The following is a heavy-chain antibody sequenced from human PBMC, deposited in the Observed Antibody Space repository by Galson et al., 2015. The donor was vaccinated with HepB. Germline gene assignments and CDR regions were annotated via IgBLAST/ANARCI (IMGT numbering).Heavy chain of an antibody. D-gene: IGHD3-10*01. CDR1: GFTFSDYY. V-gene: IGHV3-11*06. J-gene: IGHJ6*02. CDR2: ISSSSSYT. Sequence: SLRLSCAASGFTFSDYYMSWIRQAPGKGLEWVSYISSSSSYTNYADSVKGRFTISRDNAKNSLYLQMNSLRAEDTAVYYCARDQGSGFGERGYHYYYYGMDVWGQGTTVTVSS. CDR3: ARDQGSGFGERGYHYYYYGMDV.